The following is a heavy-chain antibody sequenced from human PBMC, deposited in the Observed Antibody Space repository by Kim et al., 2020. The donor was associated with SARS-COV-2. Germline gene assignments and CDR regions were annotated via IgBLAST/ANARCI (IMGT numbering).Heavy chain of an antibody. CDR1: GFTFTGYA. CDR2: IDGSDGTT. J-gene: IGHJ4*02. V-gene: IGHV3-23*01. Sequence: GGSLRLSCTTSGFTFTGYAMSWVRQASGKGLEWVSSIDGSDGTTYYVDSVKGRFCISRDESKNNLYLQMSALRVENTDAYDCLKGGGGRIWEDWGQG. D-gene: IGHD1-26*01. CDR3: LKGGGGRIWED.